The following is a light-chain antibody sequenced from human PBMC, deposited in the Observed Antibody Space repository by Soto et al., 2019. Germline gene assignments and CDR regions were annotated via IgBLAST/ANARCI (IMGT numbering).Light chain of an antibody. CDR2: KAS. CDR3: QQYNSYSGT. Sequence: DIQMTQSPSTLSASVGDRVTITCRASQSISNWLAWYQQKPGKAPKLLIYKASSLESGVPSRFSGRLSGTESTHSISSLQPDDFATYYCQQYNSYSGTFGQGTKVEIK. CDR1: QSISNW. J-gene: IGKJ1*01. V-gene: IGKV1-5*03.